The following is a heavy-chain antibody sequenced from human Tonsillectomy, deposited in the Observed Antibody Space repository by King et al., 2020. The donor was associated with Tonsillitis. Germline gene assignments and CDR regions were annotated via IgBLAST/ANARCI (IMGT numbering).Heavy chain of an antibody. J-gene: IGHJ4*02. CDR3: ARVGGSGWYGVDY. D-gene: IGHD6-19*01. Sequence: QLQESGPGLVKPSETLSLTCTVSGCSISSYYWSWIRQPPGKGLEWIGYIYYSGSTNYNPSLKSRVTISVDTSKNQFSLKLSSVTAADTAVYYCARVGGSGWYGVDYWGQGTLVTVSS. CDR2: IYYSGST. V-gene: IGHV4-59*01. CDR1: GCSISSYY.